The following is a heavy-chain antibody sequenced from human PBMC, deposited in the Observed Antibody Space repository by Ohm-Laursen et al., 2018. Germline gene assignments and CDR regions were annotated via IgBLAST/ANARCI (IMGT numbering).Heavy chain of an antibody. CDR2: INPSGGST. J-gene: IGHJ6*02. Sequence: AASVKVSCKASGYTFTSYYMHWVRQAPGQGLEWMGIINPSGGSTSYAQKFQGRVTMTRDTSTSTVYMELSSLRSEDTAVYYCARGDYYDSSGYLYGMDVWGQGTAVTVSS. D-gene: IGHD3-22*01. CDR1: GYTFTSYY. V-gene: IGHV1-46*01. CDR3: ARGDYYDSSGYLYGMDV.